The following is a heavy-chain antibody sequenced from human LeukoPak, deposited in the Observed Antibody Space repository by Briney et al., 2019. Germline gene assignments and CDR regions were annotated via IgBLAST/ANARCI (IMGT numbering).Heavy chain of an antibody. CDR1: GFAFSRYS. D-gene: IGHD2-2*01. CDR2: ISSSSGYI. V-gene: IGHV3-21*01. Sequence: KPGGSLRLSCAASGFAFSRYSMNWVRQAPGKGLEWVSSISSSSGYIYYADSVKGRFTISRDNAKNSLYPQMNSLRAEDTAVYYCAREIVSSTCFDYWGQGALVTVSS. J-gene: IGHJ4*02. CDR3: AREIVSSTCFDY.